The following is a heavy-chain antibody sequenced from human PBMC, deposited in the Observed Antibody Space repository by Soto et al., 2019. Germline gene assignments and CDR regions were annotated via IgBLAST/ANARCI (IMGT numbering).Heavy chain of an antibody. CDR2: IYYSGST. CDR3: ATEPSGILPTGVYAEYFQH. D-gene: IGHD1-26*01. Sequence: SETLSLTCTVSGGSISSGGYYWSWIRQHPGKGLEWIGYIYYSGSTYYNPSLKSRVTISVDTSKNQFSLKLSSVTAADTAVYYCATEPSGILPTGVYAEYFQHWGQGTLVTVSS. CDR1: GGSISSGGYY. J-gene: IGHJ1*01. V-gene: IGHV4-31*03.